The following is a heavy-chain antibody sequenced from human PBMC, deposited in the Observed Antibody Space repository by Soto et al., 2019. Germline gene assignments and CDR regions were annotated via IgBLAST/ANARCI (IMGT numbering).Heavy chain of an antibody. CDR2: ISGSGGST. Sequence: HPGGSLRLSCAASGFTFSSYAMSWVRQAPGKGLEWVSAISGSGGSTYYADPVKGRFTISRDNSKNTLYLQMNSLRAEDTAVYYCAKDTYYDFWSAYFQHWGQGTLVTVSS. D-gene: IGHD3-3*01. J-gene: IGHJ1*01. CDR3: AKDTYYDFWSAYFQH. CDR1: GFTFSSYA. V-gene: IGHV3-23*01.